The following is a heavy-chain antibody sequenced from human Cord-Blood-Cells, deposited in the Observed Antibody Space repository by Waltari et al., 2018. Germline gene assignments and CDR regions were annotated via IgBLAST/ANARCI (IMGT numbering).Heavy chain of an antibody. Sequence: QVQLQESGPGLVKPSETLSLTCAVSGYSISSGYYWGWIRQPPGKGLEWIGSIYHSGSTYYNPALKSGVTISVDTSKNQFSLKLSSVTAADTAVYYCARDEGETMVRGGSSFDYWGQGTLVTVSS. J-gene: IGHJ4*02. CDR1: GYSISSGYY. D-gene: IGHD3-10*01. CDR2: IYHSGST. CDR3: ARDEGETMVRGGSSFDY. V-gene: IGHV4-38-2*02.